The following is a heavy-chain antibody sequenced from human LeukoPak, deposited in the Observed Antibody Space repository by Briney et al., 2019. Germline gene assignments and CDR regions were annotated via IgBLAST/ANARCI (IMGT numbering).Heavy chain of an antibody. D-gene: IGHD4-23*01. Sequence: GGSLRLSCAASGFTFSSYEMNWVRQAPGKGLEWVSYISSSGSAIYYADSVKGRFTISRDNAENSLYLQMISLRVEDTAIYYCAGERAGNSDYWGQGTLVTVSS. V-gene: IGHV3-48*03. CDR3: AGERAGNSDY. CDR1: GFTFSSYE. J-gene: IGHJ4*02. CDR2: ISSSGSAI.